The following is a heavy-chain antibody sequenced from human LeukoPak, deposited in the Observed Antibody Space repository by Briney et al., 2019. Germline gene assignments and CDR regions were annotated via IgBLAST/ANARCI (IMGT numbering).Heavy chain of an antibody. J-gene: IGHJ4*02. CDR1: GFTVSSNY. CDR3: ARDSKPRRDGYNYQFDY. V-gene: IGHV3-66*02. D-gene: IGHD5-24*01. Sequence: GGSLRLSCAASGFTVSSNYMSWVRQAPGKGLEWVSVIYSGGSTYYADSVKGRFTISRDNSKNTLYLQMNSLRAEDTAVYYCARDSKPRRDGYNYQFDYWGQGILVTVSA. CDR2: IYSGGST.